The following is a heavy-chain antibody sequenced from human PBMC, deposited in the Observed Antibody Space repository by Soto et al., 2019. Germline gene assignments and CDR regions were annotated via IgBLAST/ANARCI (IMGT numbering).Heavy chain of an antibody. D-gene: IGHD3-22*01. CDR2: ISYDGSNK. V-gene: IGHV3-30*18. CDR3: AKEVSYYDSSAFDY. Sequence: QVQLVESGGGVVQPGRSLRLSCAASGFTFSSYGMHWVRQAPGKGLEWVAVISYDGSNKYYADSVKGRFIISRDNSKNTLYLQMNSLRAEDTAVYYCAKEVSYYDSSAFDYWGQGTLVTVSS. CDR1: GFTFSSYG. J-gene: IGHJ4*02.